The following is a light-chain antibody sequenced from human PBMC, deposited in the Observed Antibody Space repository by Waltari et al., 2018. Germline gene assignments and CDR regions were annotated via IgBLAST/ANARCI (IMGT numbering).Light chain of an antibody. J-gene: IGKJ1*01. CDR3: QHFNNWSSWT. Sequence: EIVMTQSPATLSVSPGERATLSCRAIQSVNSNLAWYQQKPGQAPRLLIYGASTRATGIPARFSGSGSGTEFTLTIDSIQSADFAVYYCQHFNNWSSWTFGQGTKVEIK. CDR2: GAS. V-gene: IGKV3-15*01. CDR1: QSVNSN.